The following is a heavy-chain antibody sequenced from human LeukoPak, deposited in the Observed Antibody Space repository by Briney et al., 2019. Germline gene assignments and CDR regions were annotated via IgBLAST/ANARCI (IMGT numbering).Heavy chain of an antibody. D-gene: IGHD1-26*01. CDR1: GFTFSSYA. CDR3: AKIAETSGIYGQGYDY. J-gene: IGHJ4*02. Sequence: GGSLRLSCAASGFTFSSYAMSWVRQAPGKRLEWVSGISGSGDNTHNADFVKGRFTISRDNSKNTLYLQMNSLRAEDTAVYYCAKIAETSGIYGQGYDYWGQGTLVTVSS. V-gene: IGHV3-23*01. CDR2: ISGSGDNT.